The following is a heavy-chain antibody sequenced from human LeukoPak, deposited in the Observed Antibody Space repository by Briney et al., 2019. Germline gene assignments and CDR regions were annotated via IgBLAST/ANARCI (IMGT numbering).Heavy chain of an antibody. D-gene: IGHD6-19*01. CDR3: AKDGRYSSGWFDY. CDR1: GFTFSSYG. V-gene: IGHV3-23*01. J-gene: IGHJ4*02. Sequence: KTGGSLRLSCAASGFTFSSYGMSWARQAPGKGLEWVSAISGSGGSTYYADSVKGRFTISRDDSKNTLYLQMNSLRAEDTAVYYCAKDGRYSSGWFDYWGQGTLVTVSS. CDR2: ISGSGGST.